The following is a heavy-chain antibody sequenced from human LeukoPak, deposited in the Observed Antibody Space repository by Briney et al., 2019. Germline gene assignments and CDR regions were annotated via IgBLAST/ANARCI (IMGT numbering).Heavy chain of an antibody. CDR2: ISWNSGAK. V-gene: IGHV3-9*01. D-gene: IGHD1-26*01. CDR3: AKVHIVGATRGYFDY. CDR1: GFTFADYA. J-gene: IGHJ4*02. Sequence: GGSLRLSCSASGFTFADYAMHWVRQAPGKGLEWLSGISWNSGAKIYADSVKGRLTISRDNAKNSLNLQMDSLRAEDTALYYCAKVHIVGATRGYFDYWGQGTLVTVSS.